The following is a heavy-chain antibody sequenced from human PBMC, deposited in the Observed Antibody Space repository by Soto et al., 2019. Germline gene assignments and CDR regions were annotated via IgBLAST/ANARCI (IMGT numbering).Heavy chain of an antibody. D-gene: IGHD1-26*01. Sequence: PGESLKISCKGSGYGFSIYWIGWVRQMPGKGLEWMGIIYPGDSDTRYSPSFQGQVTISADKSISTAYLQWSSLKASDTAMYYCARQGGVGATYYYYGMDVWGQGTTVTVSS. J-gene: IGHJ6*02. CDR2: IYPGDSDT. CDR1: GYGFSIYW. CDR3: ARQGGVGATYYYYGMDV. V-gene: IGHV5-51*01.